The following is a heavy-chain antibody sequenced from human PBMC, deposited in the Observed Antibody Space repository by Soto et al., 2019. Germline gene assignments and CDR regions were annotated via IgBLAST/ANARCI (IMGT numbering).Heavy chain of an antibody. CDR3: ASMTGGIFNC. D-gene: IGHD2-15*01. CDR2: TYYRSKWYN. J-gene: IGHJ4*02. CDR1: GDSVSSNSAA. V-gene: IGHV6-1*01. Sequence: SQTLSLTCAISGDSVSSNSAAWNWIRPSPSRGLEWLGRTYYRSKWYNDYAVSVKSRITINPNTSKNQFSLQLNSVTPEDTAVYFCASMTGGIFNCWGQVTLVTVSS.